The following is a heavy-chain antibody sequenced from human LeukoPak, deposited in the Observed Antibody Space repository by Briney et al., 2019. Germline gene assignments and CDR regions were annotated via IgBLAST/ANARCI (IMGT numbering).Heavy chain of an antibody. CDR3: ARRLTQYDCFDP. V-gene: IGHV6-1*01. Sequence: SQTLSLTCAISGDSFSSNSVTWNWIWQSSSRGVEWLGRTYYRSTWYNDYAVSVRGRITVNPDTSKNQFSLHLNSVTPEDTAVYYCARRLTQYDCFDPWGQGILVTVSS. CDR2: TYYRSTWYN. D-gene: IGHD2-2*01. J-gene: IGHJ5*02. CDR1: GDSFSSNSVT.